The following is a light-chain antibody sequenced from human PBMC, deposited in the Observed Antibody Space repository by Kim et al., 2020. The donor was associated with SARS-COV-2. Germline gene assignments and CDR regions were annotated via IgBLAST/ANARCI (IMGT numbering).Light chain of an antibody. CDR2: AVS. CDR1: QSITSG. Sequence: TLSASVGDRVTITCRASQSITSGLAWYQQKPGKAPKLLIYAVSSLDSGVPSRFSGSGSGTQFTLTISSLQPDDFATYYCQQHNGYFGGGTKVDIK. V-gene: IGKV1-5*01. J-gene: IGKJ4*01. CDR3: QQHNGY.